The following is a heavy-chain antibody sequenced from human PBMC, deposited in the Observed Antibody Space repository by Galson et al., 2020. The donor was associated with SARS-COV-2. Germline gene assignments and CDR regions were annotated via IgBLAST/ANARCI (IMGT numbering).Heavy chain of an antibody. CDR2: ISSSSSYI. D-gene: IGHD2-2*01. CDR3: ARGEGSTSWGYFDY. Sequence: TGGSLRLSCAASGFTFSSYSMNWVRQAPGKGLEWVSSISSSSSYIYYADSVKGRFTISRDNAKNSLYLQMNSLRAEDTAVYYCARGEGSTSWGYFDYWGQGTLVTVSS. CDR1: GFTFSSYS. V-gene: IGHV3-21*01. J-gene: IGHJ4*02.